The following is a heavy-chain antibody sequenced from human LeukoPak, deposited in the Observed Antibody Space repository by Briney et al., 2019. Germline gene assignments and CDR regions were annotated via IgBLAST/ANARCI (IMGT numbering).Heavy chain of an antibody. J-gene: IGHJ6*02. Sequence: SETLSLTCTVSGGSISSDYWSWIRQPPGKGLEWIGYIYYSGSTNYNPSLKSRVTISVDTSKNQFSLKLSSVTAADTAVYYCARVLPDYYDMDVWGQGTTVTVSS. CDR2: IYYSGST. CDR1: GGSISSDY. D-gene: IGHD1-14*01. CDR3: ARVLPDYYDMDV. V-gene: IGHV4-59*01.